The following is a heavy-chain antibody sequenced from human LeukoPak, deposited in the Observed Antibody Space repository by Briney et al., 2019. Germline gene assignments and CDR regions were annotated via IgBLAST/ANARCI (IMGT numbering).Heavy chain of an antibody. D-gene: IGHD5-12*01. CDR1: GGSISNYY. J-gene: IGHJ5*02. CDR2: IYKTGST. Sequence: TSETLSLTCTVSGGSISNYYWNWVRQPPGRGLEWIGYIYKTGSTLYSPSLESRVIMSVDTSQNQFSLKLRSVTAADTAVYYCAREDSGYKYSPFYLWGQGILVTVSS. CDR3: AREDSGYKYSPFYL. V-gene: IGHV4-59*01.